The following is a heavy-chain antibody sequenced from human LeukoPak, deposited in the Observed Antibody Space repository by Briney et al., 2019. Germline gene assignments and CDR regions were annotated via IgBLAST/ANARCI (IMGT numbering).Heavy chain of an antibody. J-gene: IGHJ4*02. Sequence: ASEKVSCKASGYIFTGYYMHWVRQAPGQGLEWMGWINPNSGGTKYAQKFQGRVTMTRDTSISTAYMELSRLGSDDTALYYCASQQLQWRESYYFDDWGQGTLVTVSS. CDR1: GYIFTGYY. D-gene: IGHD5-24*01. CDR3: ASQQLQWRESYYFDD. V-gene: IGHV1-2*02. CDR2: INPNSGGT.